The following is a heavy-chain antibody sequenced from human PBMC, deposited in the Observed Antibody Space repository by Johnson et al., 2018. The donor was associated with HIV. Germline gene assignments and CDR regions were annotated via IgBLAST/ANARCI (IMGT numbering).Heavy chain of an antibody. CDR3: ARDLDLREDLALDI. D-gene: IGHD1-1*01. V-gene: IGHV3-30*04. J-gene: IGHJ3*02. Sequence: VQVVESGGGLVQPGRSLRLSCAASGFTFNSYAMHWVRQAPGKGLEWVAIISYDGSNKYYADSVKGRFTISRDNSKNTVYLQMSSLRAEDTAVYHCARDLDLREDLALDIWGQGTMVTVSS. CDR2: ISYDGSNK. CDR1: GFTFNSYA.